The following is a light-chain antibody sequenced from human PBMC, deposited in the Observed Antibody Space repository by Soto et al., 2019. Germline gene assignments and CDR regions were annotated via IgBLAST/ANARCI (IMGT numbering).Light chain of an antibody. J-gene: IGKJ1*01. CDR3: QQSYSIPT. CDR2: GAS. CDR1: QSISGY. V-gene: IGKV1-39*01. Sequence: DIQMTQSPSSVPPSAGERVTITCRASQSISGYLNWYQHKPGKAPRLLIFGASILQSGVPLRFSGSGSGTDFTLTISSLQPEDLATYYCQQSYSIPTLGQGTKVDIK.